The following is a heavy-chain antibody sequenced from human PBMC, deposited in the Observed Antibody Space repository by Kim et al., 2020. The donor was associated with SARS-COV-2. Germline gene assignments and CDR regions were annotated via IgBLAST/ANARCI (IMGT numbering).Heavy chain of an antibody. CDR3: ARGSVTTFGY. V-gene: IGHV4-59*09. D-gene: IGHD4-17*01. J-gene: IGHJ4*02. CDR2: ST. Sequence: STNDSPSRKSRVTRSVDTSKNQFSLKRGAVTAADTAVYYCARGSVTTFGYWGQGTLVTVSS.